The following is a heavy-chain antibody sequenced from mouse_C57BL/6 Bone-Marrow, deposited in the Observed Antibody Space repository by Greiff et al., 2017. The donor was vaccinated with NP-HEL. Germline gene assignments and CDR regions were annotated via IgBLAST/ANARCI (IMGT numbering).Heavy chain of an antibody. CDR1: GFSLTSYG. CDR2: IWSGGST. CDR3: ARDYGSSPFAY. V-gene: IGHV2-2*01. D-gene: IGHD1-1*01. Sequence: VQLVESGPGLVQPSQSLSITCTVSGFSLTSYGVHWVRQSPGKGLEWLGVIWSGGSTDYSAAFISRLSISKDNSKSQVFFKMNSLQADDTAIYYCARDYGSSPFAYWGQGTLVTVSA. J-gene: IGHJ3*01.